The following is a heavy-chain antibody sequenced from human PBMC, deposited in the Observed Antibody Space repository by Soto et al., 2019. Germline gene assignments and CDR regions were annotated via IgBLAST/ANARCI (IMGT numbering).Heavy chain of an antibody. CDR1: GFTFSNAW. J-gene: IGHJ4*01. Sequence: GGSLILSCAASGFTFSNAWINWVRQAPGKGLEWVGRIKSKIDGGTTDFAAPVKGRFAISRDDSKNMVYLEMNSLKTEDTGVYYCTTVSYITITTGRFHYWGHGTLVTVSS. CDR2: IKSKIDGGTT. V-gene: IGHV3-15*07. D-gene: IGHD3-10*01. CDR3: TTVSYITITTGRFHY.